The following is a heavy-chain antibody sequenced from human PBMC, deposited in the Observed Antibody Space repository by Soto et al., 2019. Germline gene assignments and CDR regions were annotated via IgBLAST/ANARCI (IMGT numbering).Heavy chain of an antibody. V-gene: IGHV4-59*08. J-gene: IGHJ4*02. D-gene: IGHD3-22*01. CDR3: ARRRYYYDSSGPLDY. CDR2: IYYSGST. Sequence: PSETLSLTCTVSGGSISSYYWSWTRQPPGKGLEWIGYIYYSGSTNYNPSLKSRVTISVDTSKNQFSLKLSSVTAADTAVYYCARRRYYYDSSGPLDYWGQGTLVTVSS. CDR1: GGSISSYY.